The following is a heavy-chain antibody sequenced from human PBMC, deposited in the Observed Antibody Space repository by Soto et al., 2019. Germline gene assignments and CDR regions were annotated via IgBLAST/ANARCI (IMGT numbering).Heavy chain of an antibody. Sequence: SSETLSLTCTVSGGSISNGGYYWSWIRQHPGKGLEWIGYIYYSGSTYYNPSLKSRVTISVDTSKNQFSLKLSSVTAADTAVYYCARGGRRSPGMDVWGQGTTVTVSS. CDR2: IYYSGST. CDR3: ARGGRRSPGMDV. V-gene: IGHV4-31*03. CDR1: GGSISNGGYY. J-gene: IGHJ6*02.